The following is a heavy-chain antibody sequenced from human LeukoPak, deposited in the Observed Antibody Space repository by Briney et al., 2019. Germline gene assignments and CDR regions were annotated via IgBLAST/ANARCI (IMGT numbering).Heavy chain of an antibody. V-gene: IGHV1-69*13. Sequence: GASVKVSCKASGYIFTSYAISWVRQAPGQGLEWMGGIIPIFGTANYAQKFQGRVTITADESTSTAYMELSSLRSEDTAVYYCASGRGYYDSLLFDPWGQGTLVTVSS. CDR1: GYIFTSYA. J-gene: IGHJ5*02. CDR3: ASGRGYYDSLLFDP. CDR2: IIPIFGTA. D-gene: IGHD3-22*01.